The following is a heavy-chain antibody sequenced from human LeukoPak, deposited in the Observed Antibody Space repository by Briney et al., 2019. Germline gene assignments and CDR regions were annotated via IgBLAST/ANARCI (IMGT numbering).Heavy chain of an antibody. V-gene: IGHV1-2*02. D-gene: IGHD3-9*01. J-gene: IGHJ4*02. CDR1: GFTFTGYY. CDR2: INPNSGGT. Sequence: GASVKLSCEASGFTFTGYYMHRVRQAPGQGLEWMGCINPNSGGTNYAQKFQGRVTMTRDTSISTAYMELNRLRSDDTAVYYCARRYDYFDYWGQRTLVTVSS. CDR3: ARRYDYFDY.